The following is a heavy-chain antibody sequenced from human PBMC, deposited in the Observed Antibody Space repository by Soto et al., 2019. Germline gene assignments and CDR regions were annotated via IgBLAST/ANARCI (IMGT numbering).Heavy chain of an antibody. CDR1: GGTFSSYA. D-gene: IGHD3-22*01. Sequence: SVKVSCKASGGTFSSYAISWVRQAPGQGLEWMGGIIPIFGTANYAQNLQGRVTISADKSTLTTYMELHSLTSDDTALYYCARDRTDSGYYTNWLDPWGQGTQVTVSS. J-gene: IGHJ5*02. CDR2: IIPIFGTA. CDR3: ARDRTDSGYYTNWLDP. V-gene: IGHV1-69*06.